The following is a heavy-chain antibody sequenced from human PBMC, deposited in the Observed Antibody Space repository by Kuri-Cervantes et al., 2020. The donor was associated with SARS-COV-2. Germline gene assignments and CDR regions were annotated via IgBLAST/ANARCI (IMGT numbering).Heavy chain of an antibody. D-gene: IGHD3-22*01. Sequence: ASVKVSCKASGYTFTGYAMHWVRQAPGQRLEWMGWSIAGNGNTKYSQEFQGRVTITRDTSASTAYMELSSLRSEDMAVYYCARLYYYDSSGYYYYYGMDVWGQGTTVTVSS. CDR2: SIAGNGNT. CDR3: ARLYYYDSSGYYYYYGMDV. V-gene: IGHV1-3*02. CDR1: GYTFTGYA. J-gene: IGHJ6*02.